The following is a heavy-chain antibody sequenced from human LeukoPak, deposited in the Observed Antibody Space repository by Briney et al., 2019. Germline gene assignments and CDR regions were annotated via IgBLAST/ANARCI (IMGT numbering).Heavy chain of an antibody. D-gene: IGHD3-16*01. Sequence: GGSLRLSCAASGFIFRNYAMSWVRQGPARGLEWVSSLRGDGETFYADSEKGRFTLPRDDSRNTVYLQLNNLRVEDTAIYYCAKASWVSNVDAVLWGQGTLVTVSS. CDR1: GFIFRNYA. CDR2: LRGDGET. J-gene: IGHJ4*02. CDR3: AKASWVSNVDAVL. V-gene: IGHV3-23*01.